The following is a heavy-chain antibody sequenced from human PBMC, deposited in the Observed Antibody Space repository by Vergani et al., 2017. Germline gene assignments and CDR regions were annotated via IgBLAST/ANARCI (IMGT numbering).Heavy chain of an antibody. CDR1: GFTFCSYG. CDR3: SKGPHPYYDSSGYHDY. J-gene: IGHJ4*02. CDR2: ISYDGSNK. Sequence: QVQLVESGGGVVQPGRSLRLSCAASGFTFCSYGMHWVRQAPGKGLEWVAVISYDGSNKYYADSVKGRFTISRDNSKNTLYLQMNSLRAEDTAVYYCSKGPHPYYDSSGYHDYWGQGTLVTVSS. D-gene: IGHD3-22*01. V-gene: IGHV3-30*18.